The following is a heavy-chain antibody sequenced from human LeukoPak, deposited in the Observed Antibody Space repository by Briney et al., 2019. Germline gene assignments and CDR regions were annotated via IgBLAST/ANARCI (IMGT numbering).Heavy chain of an antibody. D-gene: IGHD4-11*01. J-gene: IGHJ4*02. V-gene: IGHV4-59*01. Sequence: SETLSLTCTVSGGSLSSYYWSWIRQPPGKGLEWIGYIYYSGSTNYNPSLKSRVTISVDTSKNQFSLKLSSVTAADTAVYYCARAQGGLKFLDYWGQGTLVTVSS. CDR3: ARAQGGLKFLDY. CDR1: GGSLSSYY. CDR2: IYYSGST.